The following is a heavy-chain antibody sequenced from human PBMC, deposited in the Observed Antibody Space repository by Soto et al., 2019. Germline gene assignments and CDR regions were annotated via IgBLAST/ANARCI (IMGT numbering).Heavy chain of an antibody. CDR2: ISSSSSSI. V-gene: IGHV3-48*02. J-gene: IGHJ2*01. CDR3: ASTDNYYGSGSYRYFDL. CDR1: GFTFSSYS. D-gene: IGHD3-10*01. Sequence: EVQLVESGGGLVQPGGSLRLSCAASGFTFSSYSMNWVRQAPGKGLEWVSYISSSSSSIYYADSVKGRFTISRDNAKNSLYLQMNSLRDEDTAVYYCASTDNYYGSGSYRYFDLWGRGTLVTVSS.